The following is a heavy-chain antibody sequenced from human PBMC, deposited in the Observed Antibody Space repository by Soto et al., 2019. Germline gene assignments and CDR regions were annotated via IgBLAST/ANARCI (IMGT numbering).Heavy chain of an antibody. CDR2: MNAKSGDT. V-gene: IGHV1-8*01. D-gene: IGHD3-16*01. CDR1: GYTFSDFD. CDR3: ARGNPFNYAGFDV. J-gene: IGHJ6*02. Sequence: VKVSCKASGYTFSDFDINWLRQASGQGPEWMGWMNAKSGDTFFAQRFQGKFNMTWDTSLSTAYMEVGSLTSDDTAIYFCARGNPFNYAGFDVWGQGTTVTVSS.